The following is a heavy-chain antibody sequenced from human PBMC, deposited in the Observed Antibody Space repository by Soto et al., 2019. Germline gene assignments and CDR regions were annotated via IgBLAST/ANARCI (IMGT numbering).Heavy chain of an antibody. CDR2: IWYDGSNK. CDR3: ARDGHILTGAYYYYMDV. V-gene: IGHV3-33*01. J-gene: IGHJ6*03. CDR1: GFTFSSYG. D-gene: IGHD3-9*01. Sequence: GGSLRLSCAASGFTFSSYGMHWVRQAPGKGLEWVAVIWYDGSNKYYADSVRGRFTISRDNSKNTLYLQMNSLRAEDTAVYYCARDGHILTGAYYYYMDVWGKGTTVTVSS.